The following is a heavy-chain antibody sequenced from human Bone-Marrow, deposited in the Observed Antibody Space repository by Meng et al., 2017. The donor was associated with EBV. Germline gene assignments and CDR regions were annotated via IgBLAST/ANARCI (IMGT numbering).Heavy chain of an antibody. Sequence: QVRRVQVRSEVTKPGAAVKVSCKASGYTVTSYGISWVRQAPGRGLQWIGWISAYNGNKNYAQKLQSRVIMTIDTSTSTAYMELRSLRSDGTAVYYCARDSLDFWSGYNWFDPWGQGTLVTVSS. CDR2: ISAYNGNK. J-gene: IGHJ5*02. V-gene: IGHV1-18*01. D-gene: IGHD3-3*01. CDR1: GYTVTSYG. CDR3: ARDSLDFWSGYNWFDP.